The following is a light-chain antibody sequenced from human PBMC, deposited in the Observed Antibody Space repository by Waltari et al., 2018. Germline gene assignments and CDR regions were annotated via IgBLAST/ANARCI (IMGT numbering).Light chain of an antibody. CDR2: EAS. CDR3: QHIYNSPRT. Sequence: DIQMTQSPSSLSASIGDRVTITCRASQGITNDLAWYQQKPGETPKLLIYEASRVQSGIPSRFSGSGSGTDFTLTISSLQSEDFATYYCQHIYNSPRTFGQGTKVEI. J-gene: IGKJ1*01. CDR1: QGITND. V-gene: IGKV1-NL1*01.